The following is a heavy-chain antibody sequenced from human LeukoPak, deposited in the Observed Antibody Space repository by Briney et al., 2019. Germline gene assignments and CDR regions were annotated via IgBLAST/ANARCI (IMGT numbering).Heavy chain of an antibody. CDR3: ARHGLSIAAPGRWFDP. D-gene: IGHD6-6*01. CDR1: GGSFSGYY. Sequence: SETLSLTCAVYGGSFSGYYWSWIRPPPGKGLEWIGEINQSGSTNYNPSLKSRVTISVDTSKNQFSLKLSSVTAADTAVYYCARHGLSIAAPGRWFDPWGQGTLVTVSS. V-gene: IGHV4-34*01. J-gene: IGHJ5*02. CDR2: INQSGST.